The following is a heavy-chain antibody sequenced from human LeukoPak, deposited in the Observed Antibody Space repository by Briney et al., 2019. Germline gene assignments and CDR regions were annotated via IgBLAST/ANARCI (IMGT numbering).Heavy chain of an antibody. CDR2: ISSSSSYI. CDR3: AKATGTLGT. CDR1: GFTFSSYS. J-gene: IGHJ5*02. Sequence: GGSLRLSCAASGFTFSSYSMNWVRQAPGKGLEWVSSISSSSSYIYHADSVKGRFTISRDNSKNTLYLQMNSLTAEDTAIYYCAKATGTLGTWGQGTLVTVSS. D-gene: IGHD1-1*01. V-gene: IGHV3-21*04.